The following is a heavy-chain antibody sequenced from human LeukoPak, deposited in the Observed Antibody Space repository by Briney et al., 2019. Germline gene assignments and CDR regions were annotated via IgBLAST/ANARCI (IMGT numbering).Heavy chain of an antibody. Sequence: SQTLSLTCAISGDSVSSSSATWTWIRQSPSGGLGWLGRTYCRSKWYNEYAASVRSRITINPDTSKNQFSLQLGSVTPEDTAVYYCAREDYGGNSGTYFDYWGQGTLVTVSS. J-gene: IGHJ4*02. CDR1: GDSVSSSSAT. CDR2: TYCRSKWYN. V-gene: IGHV6-1*01. D-gene: IGHD4-23*01. CDR3: AREDYGGNSGTYFDY.